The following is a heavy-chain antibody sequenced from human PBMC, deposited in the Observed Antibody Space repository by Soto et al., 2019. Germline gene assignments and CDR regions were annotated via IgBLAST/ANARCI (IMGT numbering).Heavy chain of an antibody. CDR1: GGSISSYY. D-gene: IGHD6-19*01. Sequence: QVQLQESGPGLVKPSETLSLTCTVSGGSISSYYWSWIRQPPGKGLEWIGYSHYGGSTNYNPSLKSRVTLSIATSKNQFSLNLSAVAVADWAGDNGGGGFSSVVFDVWGQGTMVTVSS. CDR2: SHYGGST. J-gene: IGHJ3*01. V-gene: IGHV4-59*01. CDR3: GGGFSSVVFDV.